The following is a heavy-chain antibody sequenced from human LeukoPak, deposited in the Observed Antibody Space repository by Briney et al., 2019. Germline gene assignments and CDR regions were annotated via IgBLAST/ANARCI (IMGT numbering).Heavy chain of an antibody. D-gene: IGHD6-19*01. Sequence: SETLSLTCTVSGGSITNYYWSWIRQPPGKGLEWIGFSYYNGNTNYNPSLKSRVTISVDMSKNQFSLSLRSVTAADTAVYYCARVDDSTSPPVAGTPWGQGTLVTVSS. CDR3: ARVDDSTSPPVAGTP. J-gene: IGHJ5*02. V-gene: IGHV4-59*01. CDR1: GGSITNYY. CDR2: SYYNGNT.